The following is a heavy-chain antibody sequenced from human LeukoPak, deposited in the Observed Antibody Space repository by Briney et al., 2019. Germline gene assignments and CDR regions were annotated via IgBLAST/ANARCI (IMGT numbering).Heavy chain of an antibody. J-gene: IGHJ5*02. D-gene: IGHD3-3*01. Sequence: TGGSLRLSCAASGFTFNSYGMHWVRQAPGKGLEWVAFIRNDGSNKYHADSVKGRFTISRDNSKNTLYLEMNSLRAEDTAVYYCAKDRVTIFGVDPNWFDPWGQGTPVTVSS. CDR3: AKDRVTIFGVDPNWFDP. CDR2: IRNDGSNK. V-gene: IGHV3-30*02. CDR1: GFTFNSYG.